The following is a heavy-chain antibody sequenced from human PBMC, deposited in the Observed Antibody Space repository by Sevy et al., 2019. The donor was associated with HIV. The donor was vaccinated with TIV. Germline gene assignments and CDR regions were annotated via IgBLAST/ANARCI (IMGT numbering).Heavy chain of an antibody. J-gene: IGHJ6*03. CDR2: ISGSGGST. CDR1: GFTFSSYA. CDR3: AVIQLYYYYMDV. V-gene: IGHV3-23*01. Sequence: GGSLRLSCAASGFTFSSYAMSWVLQAPGKGLEWVSAISGSGGSTYYADSVKGRFTISRDNSKNTLYLQMNSLRAEDTAVYYCAVIQLYYYYMDVWGKGTTVTVSS. D-gene: IGHD5-18*01.